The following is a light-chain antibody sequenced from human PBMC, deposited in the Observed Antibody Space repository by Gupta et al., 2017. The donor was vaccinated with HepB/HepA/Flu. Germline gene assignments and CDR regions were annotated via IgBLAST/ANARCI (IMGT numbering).Light chain of an antibody. CDR2: DVT. CDR1: SSDVGAYDY. CDR3: SSFAGSYNYVI. J-gene: IGLJ2*01. Sequence: AMTQPRSVSGSPGQSVSISCTGTSSDVGAYDYVSWYQQHPGNAPSLIISDVTKRPSGVPDRFSGSKSGNTASLTISSLQAEDAAEFYCSSFAGSYNYVIFGEGTTLTVL. V-gene: IGLV2-11*01.